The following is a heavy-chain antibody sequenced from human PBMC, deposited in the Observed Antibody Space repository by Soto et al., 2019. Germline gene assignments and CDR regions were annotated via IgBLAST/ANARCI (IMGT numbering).Heavy chain of an antibody. J-gene: IGHJ4*02. Sequence: ASVKVSCKASGFTCTISAVQWVLQARGQRLEWIGCIVVGSGNTNYAQKFQERVTITRDMSTSTAYMELSSLRSEDTAVYYCAADPDFGVVIPDYWGQGTLVTVSS. CDR2: IVVGSGNT. CDR3: AADPDFGVVIPDY. V-gene: IGHV1-58*01. D-gene: IGHD3-3*01. CDR1: GFTCTISA.